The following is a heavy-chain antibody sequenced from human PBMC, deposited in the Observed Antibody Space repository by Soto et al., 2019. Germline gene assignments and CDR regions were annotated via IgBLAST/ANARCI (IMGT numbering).Heavy chain of an antibody. D-gene: IGHD6-13*01. CDR3: ARGTSAGTLFIGFDP. CDR2: INHSGST. V-gene: IGHV4-34*01. Sequence: PSETLSLTCAVYGGSFSGYYWSWIRQPPGKGLEWIGEINHSGSTYYNPSLKSRVTISVDTSKNQFSLKLSSVTAADTAVYYCARGTSAGTLFIGFDPWGQGTLVTVSS. CDR1: GGSFSGYY. J-gene: IGHJ5*02.